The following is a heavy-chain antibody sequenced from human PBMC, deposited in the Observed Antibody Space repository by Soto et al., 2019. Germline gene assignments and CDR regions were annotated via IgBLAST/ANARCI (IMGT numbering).Heavy chain of an antibody. CDR2: ISSRSDI. V-gene: IGHV3-21*01. CDR1: GFTFSTYS. D-gene: IGHD2-15*01. J-gene: IGHJ6*02. CDR3: AREGYCSGGSCYSPDYYYYGMDV. Sequence: GGSLRLSCVVSGFTFSTYSINWVRQAPGKGLEWVSSISSRSDIYYADSVKGRFTINPDTSKNQFSLQLNSVTPEDTAVYYCAREGYCSGGSCYSPDYYYYGMDVWGQGTTVTVSS.